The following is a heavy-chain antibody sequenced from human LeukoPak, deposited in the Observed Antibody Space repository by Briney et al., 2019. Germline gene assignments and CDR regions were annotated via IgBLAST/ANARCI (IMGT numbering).Heavy chain of an antibody. D-gene: IGHD4/OR15-4a*01. Sequence: GGSLRLSCAASGFNFRNYGIHWLRQAPGKGLDGVTFIQYDGTKKYYADSVKGRFTISRDNSKNTLYLQMNSLRPEDTALYYCAKNILTMTMDYMDVWGKGTTVTVSS. J-gene: IGHJ6*03. CDR3: AKNILTMTMDYMDV. V-gene: IGHV3-30*02. CDR1: GFNFRNYG. CDR2: IQYDGTKK.